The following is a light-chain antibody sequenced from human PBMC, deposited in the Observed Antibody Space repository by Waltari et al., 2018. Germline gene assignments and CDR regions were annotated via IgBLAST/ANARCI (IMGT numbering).Light chain of an antibody. CDR2: KDN. J-gene: IGLJ2*01. CDR3: YSAADNTLV. Sequence: SYELTQPSSVSVSPGQTATITCSGEVLSNKYARWLQQRPGRAPVLVAHKDNERPPGIPERFSGSGSGTTVTLTIAGAQAEDEADYYCYSAADNTLVFGGGTKLTVL. V-gene: IGLV3-27*01. CDR1: VLSNKY.